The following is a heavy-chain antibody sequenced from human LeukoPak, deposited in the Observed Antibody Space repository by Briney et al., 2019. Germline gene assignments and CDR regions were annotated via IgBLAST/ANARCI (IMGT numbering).Heavy chain of an antibody. J-gene: IGHJ4*02. V-gene: IGHV5-51*01. D-gene: IGHD3/OR15-3a*01. CDR1: GFSFTSYW. Sequence: GGSLKIFCKGSGFSFTSYWFGGVRQMPGQGLEWMGLIYPADSDTRYSPSFQGQATISADRSISTAYLQWSSLKSSDTAVYYCARFWTGYSDYWGQGTLVTVSS. CDR3: ARFWTGYSDY. CDR2: IYPADSDT.